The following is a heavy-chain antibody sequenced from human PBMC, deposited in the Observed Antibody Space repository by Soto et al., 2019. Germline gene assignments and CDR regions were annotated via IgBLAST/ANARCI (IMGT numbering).Heavy chain of an antibody. V-gene: IGHV3-23*01. D-gene: IGHD5-18*01. CDR3: AKDPTDSYGYEALGY. CDR1: GFTFSSYA. J-gene: IGHJ4*02. CDR2: ISASSGGT. Sequence: GSLRLSCAASGFTFSSYAMSWVRQAPGKGLEWVSAISASSGGTYYADSVKGRFTISRDNSKNTLYLQMNSLRAEDTAVYYCAKDPTDSYGYEALGYWGQGTLVTVSS.